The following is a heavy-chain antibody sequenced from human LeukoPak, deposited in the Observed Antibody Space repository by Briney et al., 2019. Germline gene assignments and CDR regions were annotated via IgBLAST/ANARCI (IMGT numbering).Heavy chain of an antibody. J-gene: IGHJ5*02. V-gene: IGHV1-2*06. D-gene: IGHD3-22*01. CDR2: INPNSGGT. Sequence: ASVKVSCKASGYTFTGYYIHWVRQAPAQGLEWMGRINPNSGGTNYAQKFQGRVTMTRDTSISTAYMELSRLRSDDTAVYYCARTYYYDSSGYPPPAPFDPWGQGTLVTVSS. CDR1: GYTFTGYY. CDR3: ARTYYYDSSGYPPPAPFDP.